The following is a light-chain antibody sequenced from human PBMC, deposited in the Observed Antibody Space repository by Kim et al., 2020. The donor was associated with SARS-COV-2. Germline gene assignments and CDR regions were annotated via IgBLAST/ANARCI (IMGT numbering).Light chain of an antibody. Sequence: PAVGDTVTITCRPSQGIGNYLKWYQQKPGKAPNLLIYAASSLQIGVPSRFSGSGSGTDFTLTISSVQPEDFATYYCQQSYSLPVTFGGGTKVDIK. J-gene: IGKJ4*01. CDR3: QQSYSLPVT. V-gene: IGKV1-39*01. CDR1: QGIGNY. CDR2: AAS.